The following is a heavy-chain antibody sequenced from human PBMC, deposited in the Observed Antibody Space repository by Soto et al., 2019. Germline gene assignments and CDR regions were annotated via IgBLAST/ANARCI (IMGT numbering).Heavy chain of an antibody. CDR2: IVVGSGNT. V-gene: IGHV1-58*01. CDR1: GFTFTSSA. Sequence: ASVKVSCKASGFTFTSSAVQWVRQARGQRLEWIGWIVVGSGNTNYAQKFQERVTITRDMSTSTAYMELSSLRSEDTAVYYCAATTTYYYDSSGYYNYYYYYGMDVWGQGTTVTVSS. CDR3: AATTTYYYDSSGYYNYYYYYGMDV. D-gene: IGHD3-22*01. J-gene: IGHJ6*02.